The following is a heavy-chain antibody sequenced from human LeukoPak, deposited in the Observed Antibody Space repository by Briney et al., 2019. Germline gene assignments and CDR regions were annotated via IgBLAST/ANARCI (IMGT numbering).Heavy chain of an antibody. CDR3: AKTPRRYSSSWYYFDY. V-gene: IGHV3-23*01. CDR1: GITFSSYA. J-gene: IGHJ4*02. CDR2: ISGSGGST. Sequence: GGSLRLSCAASGITFSSYAMSWVRQAPGKGLEWVSAISGSGGSTYYADSVKGRFTISRDNSKNTLYLQMNSLRAEDTAVYYCAKTPRRYSSSWYYFDYWGQGTLVTVSS. D-gene: IGHD6-13*01.